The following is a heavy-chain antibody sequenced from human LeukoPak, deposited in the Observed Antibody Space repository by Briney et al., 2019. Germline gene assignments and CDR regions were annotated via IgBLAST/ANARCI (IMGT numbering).Heavy chain of an antibody. CDR1: GFTFSNYG. J-gene: IGHJ3*02. CDR2: ITSNGGST. V-gene: IGHV3-23*01. Sequence: PGGTLRLSCAASGFTFSNYGMSWNRQAPGKGPEWVSAITSNGGSTYYVDSVKGRFTISRDNSKKTLYLQMNNLRAEDTAVYYCARGFDMWGQGTMVTVSS. CDR3: ARGFDM.